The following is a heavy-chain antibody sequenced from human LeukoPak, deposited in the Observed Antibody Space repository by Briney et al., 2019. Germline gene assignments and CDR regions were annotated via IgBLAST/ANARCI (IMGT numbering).Heavy chain of an antibody. D-gene: IGHD3-10*01. CDR3: AKDRYGSGSFFGD. J-gene: IGHJ4*02. Sequence: GGSLRLSCAASGIMFNSYAMSWVRQAPGKGLEWVSLISGSSGYTNYADSVKGRFVISRDNSKNTLYLQMNYLRAEDTAVFYCAKDRYGSGSFFGDWGQGTLVTVSS. CDR2: ISGSSGYT. CDR1: GIMFNSYA. V-gene: IGHV3-23*01.